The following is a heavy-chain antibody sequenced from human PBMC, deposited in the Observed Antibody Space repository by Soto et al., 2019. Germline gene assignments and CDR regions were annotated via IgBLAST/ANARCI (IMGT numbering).Heavy chain of an antibody. J-gene: IGHJ4*02. V-gene: IGHV4-31*11. Sequence: SETLSLTCAVSGGSLSNGAYYWSWIRQHPGKGLEWIGYIYYSGSVYYNPSLKSRVTISVDTSKKQFSLKLNSVTAADTAVYYCARANYYDSTGYYDYWGQGTLVTVS. D-gene: IGHD3-22*01. CDR1: GGSLSNGAYY. CDR3: ARANYYDSTGYYDY. CDR2: IYYSGSV.